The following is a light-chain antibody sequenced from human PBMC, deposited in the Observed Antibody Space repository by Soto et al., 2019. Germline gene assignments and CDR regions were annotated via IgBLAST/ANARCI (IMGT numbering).Light chain of an antibody. CDR1: QSVSSN. Sequence: EIVMTQSPATLSVSPGERATLSCRSSQSVSSNLAWYQQKPGQAPRLLIYGASTRATGIPARFSGSGSGTEFTLTICSLQSEDFAIYYCQEYNNRRTCGQGTRVDIK. CDR2: GAS. J-gene: IGKJ1*01. V-gene: IGKV3-15*01. CDR3: QEYNNRRT.